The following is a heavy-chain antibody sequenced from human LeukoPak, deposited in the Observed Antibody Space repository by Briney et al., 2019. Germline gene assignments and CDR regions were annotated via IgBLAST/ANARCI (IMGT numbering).Heavy chain of an antibody. CDR2: ISSSSFKI. V-gene: IGHV3-48*04. CDR1: EFTFVRYA. Sequence: GGSLRLSCAASEFTFVRYAMNWVRQAPGKGLEWVSYISSSSFKIGYADSGKGRFTISRDNSKNSLYLQMDSLRVEDTAVYYCVRDPSYGSSWYYYMDVWGKGTTVTVSS. CDR3: VRDPSYGSSWYYYMDV. J-gene: IGHJ6*03. D-gene: IGHD6-13*01.